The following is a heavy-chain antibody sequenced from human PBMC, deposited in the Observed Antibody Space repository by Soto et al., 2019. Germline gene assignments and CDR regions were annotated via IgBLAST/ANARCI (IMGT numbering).Heavy chain of an antibody. J-gene: IGHJ5*02. CDR3: AGMPVTTTNWLDP. Sequence: SETLSLTCTVSGGSVSSGNYYWSWIRQPPGKGLDWIGYIYYTGRTNHNPSLKSRVTMSLDTSKNQFSLKLDSVTAADTAIYYCAGMPVTTTNWLDPWGQGTLVTVSS. CDR1: GGSVSSGNYY. V-gene: IGHV4-61*01. D-gene: IGHD3-22*01. CDR2: IYYTGRT.